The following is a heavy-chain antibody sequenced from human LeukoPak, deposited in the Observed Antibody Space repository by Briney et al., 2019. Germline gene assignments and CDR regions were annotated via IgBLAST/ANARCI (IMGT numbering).Heavy chain of an antibody. CDR3: ARDLGASQHLSWFGP. CDR2: INEDGSVK. V-gene: IGHV3-7*05. J-gene: IGHJ5*02. D-gene: IGHD1-26*01. Sequence: PGGSLRLSCAASGFTFSNYCMSWVRQAPGKGLEWVGNINEDGSVKYYVDSVKGRFTTSRDNAKDSLYLQMNSLRAEDTAVYYCARDLGASQHLSWFGPWGQGTLVTVSS. CDR1: GFTFSNYC.